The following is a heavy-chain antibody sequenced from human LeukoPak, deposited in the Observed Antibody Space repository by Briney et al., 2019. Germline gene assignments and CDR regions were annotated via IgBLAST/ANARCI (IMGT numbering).Heavy chain of an antibody. D-gene: IGHD2-2*01. CDR1: GFTFSNYA. J-gene: IGHJ1*01. V-gene: IGHV3-23*01. CDR3: AKDDEYCSSTRCHEYFQH. Sequence: PGGSLTLSCAASGFTFSNYAMSWVRQAPGKGLEWVSANSGSGGSTYYADSVKGRFTISRNNSKNTLYLQMNSLRAEETAVYYCAKDDEYCSSTRCHEYFQHWGQGTLVTVSS. CDR2: NSGSGGST.